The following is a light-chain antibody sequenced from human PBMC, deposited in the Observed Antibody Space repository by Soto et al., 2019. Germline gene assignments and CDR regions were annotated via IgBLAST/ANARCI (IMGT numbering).Light chain of an antibody. CDR1: QSVSSSS. CDR3: QQYGSSPRT. Sequence: EIVLTQSPGTLSVSPGERATLSCRASQSVSSSSLAWYQQKPGQAPRLLIYGASSRASGIPDRFSGSGSGTDFTLTISTLEPEDFAVYYCQQYGSSPRTFGQGTKVDIK. J-gene: IGKJ1*01. CDR2: GAS. V-gene: IGKV3-20*01.